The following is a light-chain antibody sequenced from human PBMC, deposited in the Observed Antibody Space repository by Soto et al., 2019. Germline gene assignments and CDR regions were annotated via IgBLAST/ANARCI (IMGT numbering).Light chain of an antibody. CDR3: QQYGNAPFT. Sequence: EIVLTQSPGTLSFSPGERATLTCRASQSVSSSYLAWFQQKPGQAPRLLIYGASSRATGIPDRFSGSGSGTDFTLTISRLEPEDFAVYYCQQYGNAPFTFGPGTMVDV. J-gene: IGKJ3*01. CDR1: QSVSSSY. CDR2: GAS. V-gene: IGKV3-20*01.